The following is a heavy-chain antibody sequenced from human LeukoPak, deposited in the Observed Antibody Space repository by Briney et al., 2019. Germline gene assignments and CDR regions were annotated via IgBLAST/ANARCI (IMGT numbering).Heavy chain of an antibody. CDR3: ARRGDGYKSGMDV. CDR1: GFTFSSNW. D-gene: IGHD5-24*01. CDR2: INNDGSST. Sequence: PGGSLRLACAASGFTFSSNWMHAVRQAPGKGLVWVSRINNDGSSTSYADSVKGRFTISRDNAKNTLYLQMNGLRAEDTAVYYCARRGDGYKSGMDVWGQGTTVTVSS. V-gene: IGHV3-74*01. J-gene: IGHJ6*02.